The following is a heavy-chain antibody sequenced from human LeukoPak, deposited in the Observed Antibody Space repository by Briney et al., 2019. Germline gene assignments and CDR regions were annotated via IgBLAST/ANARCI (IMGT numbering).Heavy chain of an antibody. CDR1: GFIFSGYG. CDR3: AKESDVAAAGIDY. J-gene: IGHJ4*02. CDR2: IRYEGSNK. Sequence: PGGSLRLSCAASGFIFSGYGMHWVRQAPGKGLQWVTFIRYEGSNKYYADSVKCRFTISTDNYKNKLYLQMNSLRVEDPAAYYCAKESDVAAAGIDYWGQGTLVTVSS. V-gene: IGHV3-30*02. D-gene: IGHD6-13*01.